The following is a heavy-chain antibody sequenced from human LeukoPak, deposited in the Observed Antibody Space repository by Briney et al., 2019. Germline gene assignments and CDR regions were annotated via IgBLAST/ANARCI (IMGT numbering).Heavy chain of an antibody. CDR3: AKGSYSSGWANRH. CDR2: ISGSGAGT. CDR1: VFTFSSYA. Sequence: PGGSLRLSCAASVFTFSSYAMSWVRQAPGKGLEGVSAISGSGAGTYYADSVKGRFTISRDNSKNTLYLQMNSLRAADTAVYYCAKGSYSSGWANRHWGQGTLVTVSS. D-gene: IGHD6-19*01. J-gene: IGHJ4*02. V-gene: IGHV3-23*01.